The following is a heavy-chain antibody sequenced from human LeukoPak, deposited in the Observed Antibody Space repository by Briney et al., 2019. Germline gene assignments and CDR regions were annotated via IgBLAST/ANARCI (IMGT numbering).Heavy chain of an antibody. Sequence: GRSLRLSCAASGFTFSSYGMHWVRQAPGKGLEWVAVISYDGSNKYYADSVKGRFTISRDNSKNTLYLQMNSLRAEDTAVYYCARDRNYDFWSASAPTLQYYY. D-gene: IGHD3-3*01. V-gene: IGHV3-30*03. CDR1: GFTFSSYG. CDR2: ISYDGSNK. J-gene: IGHJ6*01. CDR3: ARDRNYDFWSASAPTLQYYY.